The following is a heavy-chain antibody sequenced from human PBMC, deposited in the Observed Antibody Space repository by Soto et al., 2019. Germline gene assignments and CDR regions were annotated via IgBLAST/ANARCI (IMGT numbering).Heavy chain of an antibody. CDR2: ISYDGSAT. Sequence: PGGSLRLSCIASGFTIGTYAMHWVRQAPGKGLECVAHISYDGSATYFTESVSGRFTISRDNSKNTVFLRLSSLRAEDTAVYYCARDWDRGGGTYHWYLDLWGRGTLVTVSS. V-gene: IGHV3-30-3*01. J-gene: IGHJ2*01. CDR3: ARDWDRGGGTYHWYLDL. CDR1: GFTIGTYA. D-gene: IGHD1-26*01.